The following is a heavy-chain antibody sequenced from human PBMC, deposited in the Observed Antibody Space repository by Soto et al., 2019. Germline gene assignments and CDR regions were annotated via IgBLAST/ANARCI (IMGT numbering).Heavy chain of an antibody. CDR3: ARDQSSYCTNGVCHYYYYYGMDV. Sequence: EASVKVSCKASGGTFSSYAISWVRQAPGQGLEWMGGIIPIFGTANYAQKFQGRVTITADESTSTAYMELSSLRSEDTAVYYCARDQSSYCTNGVCHYYYYYGMDVWGQGTTVTVSS. J-gene: IGHJ6*02. CDR2: IIPIFGTA. CDR1: GGTFSSYA. V-gene: IGHV1-69*13. D-gene: IGHD2-8*01.